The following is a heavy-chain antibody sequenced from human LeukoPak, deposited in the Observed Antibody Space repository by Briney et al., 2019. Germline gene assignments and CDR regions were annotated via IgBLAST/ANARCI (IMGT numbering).Heavy chain of an antibody. CDR2: ISYDGSNK. J-gene: IGHJ4*02. D-gene: IGHD6-19*01. CDR1: GFTFSSYA. Sequence: PEGSLRLSCAASGFTFSSYAMHWVRQAPGKGLEWVAVISYDGSNKYYADSVKGRFTISRDNSKNTLYLQMNSLRAEDTAVYYCARPYFGYSSGWYDYWGQGTLVTVSS. CDR3: ARPYFGYSSGWYDY. V-gene: IGHV3-30-3*01.